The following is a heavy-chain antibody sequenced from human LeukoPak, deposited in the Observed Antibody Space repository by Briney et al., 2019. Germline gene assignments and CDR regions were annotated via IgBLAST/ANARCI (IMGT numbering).Heavy chain of an antibody. V-gene: IGHV3-33*06. J-gene: IGHJ6*03. D-gene: IGHD2-15*01. CDR2: LWDDGSRK. CDR1: GFTFSAYD. CDR3: AKGLKYCSGGSCSLYMDV. Sequence: GSLRLSCAASGFTFSAYDMHWVRQAPGKGLEWVAVLWDDGSRKYSADSMRGRFTISRDNSKNTLYLQMNSLRAEDTAEYYCAKGLKYCSGGSCSLYMDVWGKGTTVTVSS.